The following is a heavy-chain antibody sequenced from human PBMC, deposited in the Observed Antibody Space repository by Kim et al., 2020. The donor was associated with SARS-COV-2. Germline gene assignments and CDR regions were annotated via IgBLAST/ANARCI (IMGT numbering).Heavy chain of an antibody. CDR2: T. Sequence: TNYSPSFQGHVTISADKSISTAYLQWSSLKASDTAMYYCARMGAVNWFDPWGQGTLVTVSS. D-gene: IGHD3-16*01. V-gene: IGHV5-10-1*01. J-gene: IGHJ5*02. CDR3: ARMGAVNWFDP.